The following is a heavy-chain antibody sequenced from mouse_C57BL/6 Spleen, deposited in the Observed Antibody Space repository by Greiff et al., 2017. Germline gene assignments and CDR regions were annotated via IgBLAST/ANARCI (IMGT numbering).Heavy chain of an antibody. CDR1: GFTFSSYA. D-gene: IGHD1-1*01. V-gene: IGHV5-4*01. CDR2: ISDGGSYT. CDR3: ARDHLLSRAMDY. J-gene: IGHJ4*01. Sequence: EVQWVESGGGLVKPGGSLKLSCAASGFTFSSYAMSWVRQTPEKRLEWVATISDGGSYTYYPDNVKGRFTISRDNAKNHLYLQMSHLKSEDTAMYYWARDHLLSRAMDYWGQGTSVTVSS.